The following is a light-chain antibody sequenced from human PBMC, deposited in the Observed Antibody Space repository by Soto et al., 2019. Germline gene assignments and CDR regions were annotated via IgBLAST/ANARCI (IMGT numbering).Light chain of an antibody. V-gene: IGKV3-11*01. CDR1: QTVTTD. Sequence: EIVLTQSPATLSLSPGERATLSCRASQTVTTDLVWYQQKPGQAPRLVIHGASTRATDFPARFSGSGSATDFTLTISSLEPEDFAVYYCQHRSSWPITFGQGTRLEIK. J-gene: IGKJ5*01. CDR3: QHRSSWPIT. CDR2: GAS.